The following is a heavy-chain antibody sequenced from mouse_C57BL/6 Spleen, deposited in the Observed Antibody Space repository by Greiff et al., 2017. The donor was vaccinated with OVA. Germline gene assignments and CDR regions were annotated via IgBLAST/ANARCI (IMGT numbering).Heavy chain of an antibody. Sequence: EVQLVESGGGLVKPGGSLKLSCAASGFTFSSYTMSWVRQTPEKRLEWVATISGGGGNTYYPDSVKGRFTISRDNAKNTLYLQMSSLRSEDTALYYCARDSAGRAWFAYWGQGTLVTVSA. CDR1: GFTFSSYT. V-gene: IGHV5-9*01. CDR3: ARDSAGRAWFAY. J-gene: IGHJ3*01. CDR2: ISGGGGNT. D-gene: IGHD3-2*02.